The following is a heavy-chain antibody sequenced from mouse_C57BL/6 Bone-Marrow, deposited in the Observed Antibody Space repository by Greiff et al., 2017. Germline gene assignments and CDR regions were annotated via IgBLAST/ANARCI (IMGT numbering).Heavy chain of an antibody. CDR1: GFTFSSYA. V-gene: IGHV5-4*01. J-gene: IGHJ4*01. CDR2: ISDGGSYT. D-gene: IGHD2-1*01. Sequence: EVQVVESGGGLVKPGGSLKLSCAASGFTFSSYAMSWVRQTPEKRLEWVATISDGGSYTYYPDNVKGRFTISRDNAKNNLYLQMSHLKSEDTAMYYGAREGNLYYCNYEAMDYWGQGPSVTVSS. CDR3: AREGNLYYCNYEAMDY.